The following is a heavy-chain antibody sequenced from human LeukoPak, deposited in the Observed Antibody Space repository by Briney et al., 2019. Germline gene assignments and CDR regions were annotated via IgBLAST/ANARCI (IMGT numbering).Heavy chain of an antibody. V-gene: IGHV4-30-4*08. CDR2: IYYSGNT. J-gene: IGHJ4*02. CDR3: ARSHGSTPQFDS. CDR1: GASISSGHYY. Sequence: PSQTLSLTCTVSGASISSGHYYWSWIRHRPGKGLEWIGYIYYSGNTYYNPSLKSRVTISRDTPKSQFSLKVTSVTAADTAVYYCARSHGSTPQFDSWGQGTLVTVSS.